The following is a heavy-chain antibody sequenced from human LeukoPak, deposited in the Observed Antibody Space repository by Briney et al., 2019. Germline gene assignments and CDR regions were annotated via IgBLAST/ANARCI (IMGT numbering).Heavy chain of an antibody. CDR1: GGSIRSSSYY. CDR3: ARDRPHKDYDFWSGYYSNYYYYFIDV. Sequence: SETLSLTCTLSGGSIRSSSYYWGWIRQPPGKGLEWIGSIYSSGRTYYNPSLKSRVTISVDTSKKQFSLKLSSVTAADTAVYYCARDRPHKDYDFWSGYYSNYYYYFIDVCLKGTKVTDPS. J-gene: IGHJ6*03. V-gene: IGHV4-39*07. CDR2: IYSSGRT. D-gene: IGHD3-3*01.